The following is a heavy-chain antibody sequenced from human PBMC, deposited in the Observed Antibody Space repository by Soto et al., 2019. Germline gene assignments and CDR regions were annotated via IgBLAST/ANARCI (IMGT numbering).Heavy chain of an antibody. Sequence: QVQLQESGPGLVKPSETLSLTCTVSGGSFSRYYWSWIRQPPGKGLECIGYIYYSGSTNYNPSLKSRVTISIDSSNNRFSMKLTSVTAADTALYYCASANGESSSWIDAFDIWGQGTMVTVSS. CDR3: ASANGESSSWIDAFDI. J-gene: IGHJ3*02. CDR1: GGSFSRYY. V-gene: IGHV4-59*01. D-gene: IGHD6-13*01. CDR2: IYYSGST.